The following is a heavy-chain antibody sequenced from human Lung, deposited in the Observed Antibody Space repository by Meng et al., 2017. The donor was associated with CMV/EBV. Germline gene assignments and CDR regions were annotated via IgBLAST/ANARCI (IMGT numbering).Heavy chain of an antibody. CDR3: AKDSRSSSWYLLAAYYYGSDV. CDR1: GGTFSNYA. Sequence: SXXVSXKASGGTFSNYAITWVRQAPGQGLEWMGGIIPVVGTVHYAQRFQGRVTITADKFTGTVYMELSSLKSEDTAIYYCAKDSRSSSWYLLAAYYYGSDVWXQGTTVTVSS. D-gene: IGHD6-13*01. CDR2: IIPVVGTV. V-gene: IGHV1-69*06. J-gene: IGHJ6*02.